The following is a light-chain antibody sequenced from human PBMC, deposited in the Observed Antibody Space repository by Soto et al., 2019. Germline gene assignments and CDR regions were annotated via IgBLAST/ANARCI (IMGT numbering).Light chain of an antibody. V-gene: IGKV1-5*03. CDR2: KAS. Sequence: DLQMTQSPPTLSASVGDRVSITCRASQSISSWLAWYQQKPGKAPKLLIYKASSLESGVPSRFSGSGSGTEFTLTISSLQPDDFATYYCQQYSSSWYTFGQGTKLEIK. CDR1: QSISSW. CDR3: QQYSSSWYT. J-gene: IGKJ2*01.